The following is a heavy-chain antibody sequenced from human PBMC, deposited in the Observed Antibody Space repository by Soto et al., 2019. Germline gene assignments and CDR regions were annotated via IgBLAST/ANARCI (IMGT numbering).Heavy chain of an antibody. V-gene: IGHV4-39*07. CDR1: GGSITSSEYY. CDR2: IYYSGSS. J-gene: IGHJ5*02. Sequence: SETLSLTCTVSGGSITSSEYYWAWIRQPPGKGLQFVGTIYYSGSSYSNPSLKSRLSMSVDTSKNQFSLRLTSVTAADTAVYYCARKGWRFGVVPRGGLAPWGQGSLVTVSS. CDR3: ARKGWRFGVVPRGGLAP. D-gene: IGHD3-3*01.